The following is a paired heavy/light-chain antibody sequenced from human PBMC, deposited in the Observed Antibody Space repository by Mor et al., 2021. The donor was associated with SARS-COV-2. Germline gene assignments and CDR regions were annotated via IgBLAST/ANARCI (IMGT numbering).Heavy chain of an antibody. D-gene: IGHD1-1*01. Sequence: QVQLQESGPGLVKPSETLSLTCSVSGASISSTYYYWGWIRQPPGKGLEWIGNIFYNGATDYSPSLKSRVTISVDTSKNQFSLKLTSVTAADTALYYCVTLSSMCNNCQAFDYWGQGTQVTVSS. CDR2: IFYNGAT. J-gene: IGHJ4*02. CDR1: GASISSTYYY. CDR3: VTLSSMCNNCQAFDY. V-gene: IGHV4-39*07.
Light chain of an antibody. V-gene: IGKV2-24*01. CDR2: KTS. Sequence: DIVLTQTPLSSPVTLGQPASISCRSSQSLVHRDGSTYLSWLHQRPGQPPRLLIYKTSNRFSGVPDRFSGSGAGTDFTLKISRVEPEDVGIYYCAQVTQFPFAFGGGTKVEI. CDR1: QSLVHRDGSTY. CDR3: AQVTQFPFA. J-gene: IGKJ4*01.